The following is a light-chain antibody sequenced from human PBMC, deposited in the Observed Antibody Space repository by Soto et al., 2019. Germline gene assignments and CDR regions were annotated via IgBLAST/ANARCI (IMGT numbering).Light chain of an antibody. CDR3: QHYLNYPIT. J-gene: IGKJ5*01. V-gene: IGKV1-39*01. CDR1: QTIGNY. CDR2: AAS. Sequence: DGQMTQAPSSLPASVGDRVSITCRASQTIGNYLNWYQQRPGKAPNLLISAASTLHGGVPSRFSGSGSRTDFTLTITHLQSEDFATYYCQHYLNYPITFGQGTRLE.